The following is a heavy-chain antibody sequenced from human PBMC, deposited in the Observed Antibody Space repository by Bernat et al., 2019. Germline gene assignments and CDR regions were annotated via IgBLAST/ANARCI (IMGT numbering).Heavy chain of an antibody. D-gene: IGHD6-19*01. J-gene: IGHJ2*01. CDR1: GFTFSNAW. CDR2: IKSNTDGGTT. Sequence: EVQLVESGGGLVKPGGSLRLSCAASGFTFSNAWMSWVRQAPGKGLGWVGRIKSNTDGGTTDYAAPVKGRFTISRDDSKNTLYLQMNSLKTEDTAVYYCTTGAVAARSYWYFDLWGRGTLVTVSS. CDR3: TTGAVAARSYWYFDL. V-gene: IGHV3-15*01.